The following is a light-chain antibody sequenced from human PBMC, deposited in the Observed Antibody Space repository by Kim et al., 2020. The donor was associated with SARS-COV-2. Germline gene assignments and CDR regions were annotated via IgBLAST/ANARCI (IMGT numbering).Light chain of an antibody. V-gene: IGLV3-1*01. J-gene: IGLJ2*01. CDR1: KLGDKY. Sequence: SYELTQPPSVSVSPGQTASITCSGDKLGDKYVCWYQQMPGQSPVLVIYQNTKRPSGIPERFSGSNSGNTATLTISGTQPMDEADYYCQSWDLTTVVFAGGTQLTVL. CDR3: QSWDLTTVV. CDR2: QNT.